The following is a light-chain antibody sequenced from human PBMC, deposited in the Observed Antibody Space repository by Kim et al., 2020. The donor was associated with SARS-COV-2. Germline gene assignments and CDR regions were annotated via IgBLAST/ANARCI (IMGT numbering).Light chain of an antibody. J-gene: IGLJ3*02. Sequence: SVKLTCTLSSGHRSYAIAWHQQQPEKGPRYLMKLNSDGSHNKGDGIPDRFSGSSSGAERYLTISSLQSEDEADYYCQTWDTGIRVFGGGTQLTVL. V-gene: IGLV4-69*01. CDR1: SGHRSYA. CDR3: QTWDTGIRV. CDR2: LNSDGSH.